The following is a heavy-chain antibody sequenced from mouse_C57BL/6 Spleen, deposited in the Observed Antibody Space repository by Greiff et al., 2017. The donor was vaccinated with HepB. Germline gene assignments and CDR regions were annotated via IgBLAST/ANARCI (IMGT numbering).Heavy chain of an antibody. D-gene: IGHD1-1*02. CDR2: ISYSGST. J-gene: IGHJ4*01. CDR3: ARAYGYYAMDY. Sequence: DVHLVESGPGMVKPSQSLSLTCTVTGYSITSGYDWHWIRHFPGNKLEWMGYISYSGSTNYNPSLKSRISITHDTSKNHFFLKLNSVTTEDTATYYCARAYGYYAMDYWGQGTSVTVSS. CDR1: GYSITSGYD. V-gene: IGHV3-1*01.